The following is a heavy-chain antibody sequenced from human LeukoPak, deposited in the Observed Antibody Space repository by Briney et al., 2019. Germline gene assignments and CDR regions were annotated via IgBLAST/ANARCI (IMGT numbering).Heavy chain of an antibody. V-gene: IGHV1-3*03. CDR1: GYTFTSYT. CDR3: ARGVFLHDYGDYAMNY. D-gene: IGHD4-17*01. CDR2: INAGNGNT. J-gene: IGHJ4*02. Sequence: WASVKVSCKASGYTFTSYTMHWVRQAPGQRLEWMGWINAGNGNTKYSQEFQGRVTITRDTSASTAYMELSSLRSEDMAVYYYARGVFLHDYGDYAMNYWGQGTLVTVSS.